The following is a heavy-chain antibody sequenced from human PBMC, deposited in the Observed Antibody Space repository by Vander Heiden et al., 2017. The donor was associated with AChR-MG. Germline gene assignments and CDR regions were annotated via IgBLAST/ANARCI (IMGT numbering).Heavy chain of an antibody. D-gene: IGHD4-17*01. CDR3: ARVSDYGDYDY. J-gene: IGHJ4*02. V-gene: IGHV3-13*01. CDR2: IGTPVDT. Sequence: EVQLVESGGGMVQRGGSLRPCCAASGVTFRSYDMHWVRQATGKGLEWVSAIGTPVDTYYPGSVKGRFTIAREKAKNSLYLQRNSLRAGDTAVYYCARVSDYGDYDYWGQGTLVTVSS. CDR1: GVTFRSYD.